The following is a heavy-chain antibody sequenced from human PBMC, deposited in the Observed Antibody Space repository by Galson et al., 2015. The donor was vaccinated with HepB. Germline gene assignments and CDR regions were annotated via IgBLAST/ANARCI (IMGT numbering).Heavy chain of an antibody. CDR1: GFTFSSYG. CDR3: ARDHAPDYYSYGMHA. CDR2: IWYDGSNK. V-gene: IGHV3-33*01. Sequence: SLRLSCAASGFTFSSYGMHWVRQAPGKGLEWVAVIWYDGSNKYYADSVKGRFTISRDTSKNTLYLQMNSLRAEDTAVYYCARDHAPDYYSYGMHAGGQGTTVTASS. J-gene: IGHJ6*02.